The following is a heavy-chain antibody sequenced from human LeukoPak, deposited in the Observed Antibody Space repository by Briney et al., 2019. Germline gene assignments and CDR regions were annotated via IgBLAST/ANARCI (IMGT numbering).Heavy chain of an antibody. J-gene: IGHJ2*01. CDR2: IYYSGST. CDR3: ARVGSSSWLNPSLDWYFDL. D-gene: IGHD6-13*01. CDR1: GGSISSSSYY. V-gene: IGHV4-39*07. Sequence: SETLSLTCTVSGGSISSSSYYWGWIRQPPGKGLEWIGSIYYSGSTYYNPSLKSRVTISVDTSKNQFSLKLSSVTAADTAVYYRARVGSSSWLNPSLDWYFDLWGRGTLVTVSS.